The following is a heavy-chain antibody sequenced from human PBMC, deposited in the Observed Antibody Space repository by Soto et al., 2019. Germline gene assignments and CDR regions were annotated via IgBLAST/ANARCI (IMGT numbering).Heavy chain of an antibody. CDR3: VRGDDYDPNALAM. V-gene: IGHV3-33*01. CDR2: ILNDGSEQ. D-gene: IGHD3-22*01. J-gene: IGHJ3*01. Sequence: QMQLVESGGGVVQPGRSLRLSCAASGFIFSNYGMHWVRQAPGKGLEWVSLILNDGSEQFYRDSVKGRFTISRDNARNTLILEVNSLSDGETALDYCVRGDDYDPNALAMGGVGTMVIVSS. CDR1: GFIFSNYG.